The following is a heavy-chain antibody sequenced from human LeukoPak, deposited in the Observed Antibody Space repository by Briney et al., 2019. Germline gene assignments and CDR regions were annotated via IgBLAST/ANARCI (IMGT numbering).Heavy chain of an antibody. V-gene: IGHV4-39*02. D-gene: IGHD3-3*01. CDR2: SYYSGST. Sequence: SETLSLTRTVSGGSISSSSYYWGWIRQPPGKGLEWIGSSYYSGSTYYNPSLKSRVTISVDTSKNQFSLKLSSVTAADTAVYYCAREYDFWSGHRYYFDYWGQGTLVTVSS. CDR3: AREYDFWSGHRYYFDY. J-gene: IGHJ4*02. CDR1: GGSISSSSYY.